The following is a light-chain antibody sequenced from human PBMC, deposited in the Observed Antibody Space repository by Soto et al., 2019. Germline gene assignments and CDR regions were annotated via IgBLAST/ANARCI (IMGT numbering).Light chain of an antibody. CDR1: QSVNSDY. CDR3: QRYGSSPLYA. J-gene: IGKJ2*01. Sequence: EIVLTQSPGTLSLSPGERATFSCRASQSVNSDYLAWYQQSPGLAPRLLIYGTSNRATGIPDRFTGSGSGTDFSLTIITLEAEDFAVYYCQRYGSSPLYAFGQGTKLEIK. CDR2: GTS. V-gene: IGKV3-20*01.